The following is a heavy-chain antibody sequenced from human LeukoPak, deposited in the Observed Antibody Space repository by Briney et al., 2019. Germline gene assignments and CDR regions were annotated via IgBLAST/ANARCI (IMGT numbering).Heavy chain of an antibody. CDR3: AKDAQRGFDYSNSLEH. Sequence: PGGSLRLSCEASGFTFSHFGMHWVRQAPGKGLERVAVIWSDATNEYYADSVKGRFTISRDNFKNTVSLQMNSLRAEDTAVYYRAKDAQRGFDYSNSLEHWGQGSLVTVSS. V-gene: IGHV3-33*06. CDR1: GFTFSHFG. CDR2: IWSDATNE. J-gene: IGHJ4*02. D-gene: IGHD4-11*01.